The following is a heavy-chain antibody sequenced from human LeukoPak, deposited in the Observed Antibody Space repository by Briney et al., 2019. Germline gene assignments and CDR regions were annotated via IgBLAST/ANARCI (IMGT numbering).Heavy chain of an antibody. V-gene: IGHV4-34*01. CDR3: ARHGRIGVLLWFGDRKNWFDP. J-gene: IGHJ5*02. CDR2: INHSGST. CDR1: GGSFSGYY. Sequence: SETLSLTCAVYGGSFSGYYWSWIRQPPGKGLEWIGEINHSGSTNYNPSLKSRVTISVDTSKNQFSLKLSSVTAADTAVYYCARHGRIGVLLWFGDRKNWFDPWGQGTLVTVSS. D-gene: IGHD3-10*01.